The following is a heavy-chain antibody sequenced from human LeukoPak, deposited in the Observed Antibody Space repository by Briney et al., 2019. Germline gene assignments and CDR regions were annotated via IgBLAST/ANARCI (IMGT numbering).Heavy chain of an antibody. V-gene: IGHV1-2*02. Sequence: ASVKVSCKASGYTFTDYYIHWVRQAPGQGLEWVAWINPNSGATSYAQSFQGRVTITRDTSISTAYMELTRLTSDDTAVYYCARANIAVAGWDFDCWGQGTLLTVSS. CDR3: ARANIAVAGWDFDC. CDR2: INPNSGAT. J-gene: IGHJ4*02. CDR1: GYTFTDYY. D-gene: IGHD6-19*01.